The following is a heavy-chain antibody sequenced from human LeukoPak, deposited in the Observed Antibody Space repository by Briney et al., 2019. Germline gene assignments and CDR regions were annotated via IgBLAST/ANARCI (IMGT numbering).Heavy chain of an antibody. Sequence: GRSLRLSCAVSGFTFSSYAMHWVRQAPGKGLEWVAVISYDGSNKYYADSVKGRFTISRDNSKNTLYLQMNSLRAEDTAVYYCAKDLYYGSGPGDYWGQGTLVTVSS. CDR1: GFTFSSYA. D-gene: IGHD3-10*01. J-gene: IGHJ4*02. V-gene: IGHV3-30*04. CDR2: ISYDGSNK. CDR3: AKDLYYGSGPGDY.